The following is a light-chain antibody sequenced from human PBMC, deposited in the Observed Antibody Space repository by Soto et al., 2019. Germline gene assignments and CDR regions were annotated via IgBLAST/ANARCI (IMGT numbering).Light chain of an antibody. V-gene: IGLV2-23*01. CDR2: EGS. Sequence: QSALTQPASESGSPGQSITISCTGTSSDVGGYNLVTWYQQHPGKSPDLMIYEGSKRPSGVSPRFSGSKSGNTASLTISGLQAEDEADYSCCSYAGNGTFVFGTGTKVTVL. CDR1: SSDVGGYNL. CDR3: CSYAGNGTFV. J-gene: IGLJ1*01.